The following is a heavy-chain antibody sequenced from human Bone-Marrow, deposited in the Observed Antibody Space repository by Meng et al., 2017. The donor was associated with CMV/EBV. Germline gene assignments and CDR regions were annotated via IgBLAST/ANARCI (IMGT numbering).Heavy chain of an antibody. CDR3: AREIAAAPGEGGLDV. J-gene: IGHJ6*02. CDR1: GFSFSTYA. Sequence: GGSLRLSCSAAGFSFSTYAMHWVRQAPAKGLEWVAVISFHGTNKFYADSVKGRFTISRDNSENTLYLQMNSLRAEDTAVYYCAREIAAAPGEGGLDVWGQGTTVTVSS. D-gene: IGHD6-13*01. V-gene: IGHV3-30*04. CDR2: ISFHGTNK.